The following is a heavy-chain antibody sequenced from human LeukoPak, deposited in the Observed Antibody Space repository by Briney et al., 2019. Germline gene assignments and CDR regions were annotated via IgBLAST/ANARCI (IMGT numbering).Heavy chain of an antibody. D-gene: IGHD1-26*01. CDR3: ASPRGGSYYRGAFDI. J-gene: IGHJ3*02. V-gene: IGHV1-69*13. Sequence: SVKVSCKASGGTFSSYAISWVRQAPGQGLEWMGGIIPIFGTANYAQKFQGRVTITADESTITAYMELSSLRSEDTAVYYCASPRGGSYYRGAFDIWGQGTMVTVSS. CDR2: IIPIFGTA. CDR1: GGTFSSYA.